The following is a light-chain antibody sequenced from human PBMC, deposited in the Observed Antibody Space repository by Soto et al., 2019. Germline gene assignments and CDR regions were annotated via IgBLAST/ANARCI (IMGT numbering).Light chain of an antibody. CDR3: SSYASSSTS. CDR1: SSDVGGYNY. CDR2: EVS. V-gene: IGLV2-14*03. Sequence: QSALTQPASVSGSPGQSITISCTGTSSDVGGYNYVSWYQQHPGKAPKLMIYEVSNRPSGVSHRFSGSKSGNTASLTISGLQAEDEADYYCSSYASSSTSVGTGTKVTVL. J-gene: IGLJ1*01.